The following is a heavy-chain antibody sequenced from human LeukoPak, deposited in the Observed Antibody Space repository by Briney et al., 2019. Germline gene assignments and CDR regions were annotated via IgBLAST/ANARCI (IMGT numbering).Heavy chain of an antibody. Sequence: GESLRLSCAASGIIFSNYAMHWVRQGPGKGLECISTISSDGGSTYYANSVKGRFTISRDNSKNTLYLQMGSLRAEDMAVYYCARGRQGAKTRYFDLWGRGTRVTVSS. CDR3: ARGRQGAKTRYFDL. CDR2: ISSDGGST. D-gene: IGHD1-26*01. CDR1: GIIFSNYA. J-gene: IGHJ2*01. V-gene: IGHV3-64*01.